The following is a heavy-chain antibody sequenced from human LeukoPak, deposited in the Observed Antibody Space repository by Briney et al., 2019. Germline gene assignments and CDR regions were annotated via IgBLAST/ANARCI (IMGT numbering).Heavy chain of an antibody. D-gene: IGHD6-19*01. J-gene: IGHJ4*02. V-gene: IGHV3-64*01. Sequence: GGSLRLSCAASGFTFSTYAMHWVRQTPGKGLEYVSAISTNGGGTYYANSVKGRFTISRDNSKNTLYLQMGSLRAEDTAVYYCAGSIAVAGTIDYWGQGTLVTVSS. CDR2: ISTNGGGT. CDR3: AGSIAVAGTIDY. CDR1: GFTFSTYA.